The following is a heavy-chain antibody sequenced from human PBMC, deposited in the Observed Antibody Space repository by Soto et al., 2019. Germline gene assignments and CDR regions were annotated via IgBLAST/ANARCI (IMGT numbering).Heavy chain of an antibody. CDR1: GGTFSSYA. CDR2: IIPIFGTA. D-gene: IGHD3-22*01. J-gene: IGHJ6*02. CDR3: ARVVRGEGGYYYYYYYGMDV. V-gene: IGHV1-69*13. Sequence: GASVKVSCKASGGTFSSYAISWVRQAPGQGLEWMGGIIPIFGTANYAQKFQGRVTITADESTSTAYMELSSLRSEDTAVYYCARVVRGEGGYYYYYYYGMDVWGQGTTVTVSS.